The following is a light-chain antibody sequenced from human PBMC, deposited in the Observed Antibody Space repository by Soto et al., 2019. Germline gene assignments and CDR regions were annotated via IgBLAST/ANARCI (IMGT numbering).Light chain of an antibody. Sequence: DIVLTQSPGTLSLSPGQRATLSCRASQSLSSAFLAWYQQKPGQAPRLLIYSASSRATGVPDRFSGRGSGTDFTLTVSRLEPEDFAVYYCQHYGTSWWTFGQGTKVDI. CDR3: QHYGTSWWT. J-gene: IGKJ1*01. V-gene: IGKV3-20*01. CDR2: SAS. CDR1: QSLSSAF.